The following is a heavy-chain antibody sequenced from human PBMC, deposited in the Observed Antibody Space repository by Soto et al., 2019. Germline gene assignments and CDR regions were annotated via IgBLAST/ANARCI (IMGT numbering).Heavy chain of an antibody. V-gene: IGHV3-30*18. CDR2: ISHDGSKK. D-gene: IGHD3-3*01. Sequence: QVQLVESGGGVVHPGTSLRLSCAASGFTFSTHGMHWVRQAPGKGPGWVAVISHDGSKKYYVESVEGRFSISRDNSKSIMHLQMNNVRTEDTAVYYCAKDKGPYYDFWSGQRWFDPWGQGTLVTVSS. J-gene: IGHJ5*02. CDR1: GFTFSTHG. CDR3: AKDKGPYYDFWSGQRWFDP.